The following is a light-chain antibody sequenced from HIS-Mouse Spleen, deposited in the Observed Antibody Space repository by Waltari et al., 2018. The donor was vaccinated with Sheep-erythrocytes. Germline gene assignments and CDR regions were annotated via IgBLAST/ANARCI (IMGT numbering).Light chain of an antibody. J-gene: IGLJ3*02. CDR3: SSYTSSSTWM. V-gene: IGLV2-14*03. CDR1: SSDVGGYNY. CDR2: DVI. Sequence: QSSLTQPASVSGSPGQSITISCTGTSSDVGGYNYVSWYLHHPGKAPKLMIYDVINRSSGFSNRFSDYKSGNTASLTISVLHAEDEADYCCSSYTSSSTWMFGGGTKLTVL.